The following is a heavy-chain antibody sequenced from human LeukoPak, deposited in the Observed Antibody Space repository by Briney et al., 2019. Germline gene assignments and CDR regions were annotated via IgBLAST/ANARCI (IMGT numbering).Heavy chain of an antibody. CDR1: GGSISRGGYY. Sequence: PSQTPSLTCTVSGGSISRGGYYWSWIRQHPGRGLEWIWYIYYSGSTYYNPSLKSRVTISVDKSKNQFSLKLSSVTAADAAVYYCAREGGAFDIWGQETMVTVSS. CDR3: AREGGAFDI. V-gene: IGHV4-31*03. D-gene: IGHD3-16*01. J-gene: IGHJ3*02. CDR2: IYYSGST.